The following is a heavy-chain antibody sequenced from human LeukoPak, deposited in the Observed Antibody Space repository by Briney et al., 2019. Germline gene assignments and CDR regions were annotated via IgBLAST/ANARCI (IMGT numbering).Heavy chain of an antibody. V-gene: IGHV3-74*01. D-gene: IGHD5-18*01. CDR1: GFTFSSYW. J-gene: IGHJ4*02. Sequence: PGGSLRLSCAASGFTFSSYWMHWVRQAPGKGLVWVSRINSDGSSTSYADSVKGRFTISRDNAQNSLYLQMNSLRAEDTAVYFCARDRWGYSYGGDWGQGTLVTVSS. CDR3: ARDRWGYSYGGD. CDR2: INSDGSST.